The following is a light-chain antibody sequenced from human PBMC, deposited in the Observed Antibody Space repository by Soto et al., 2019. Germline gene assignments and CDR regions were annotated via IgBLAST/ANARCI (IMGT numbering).Light chain of an antibody. CDR2: GAS. V-gene: IGKV3-15*01. J-gene: IGKJ1*01. Sequence: EIVLTQSPATLSLSPGERATLSCRASQSVSSNLAWYQQKPGQAPRLLIYGASTRATGIAARFSGSGSGTEFTLTISSLQSEDFAVYYCQQYNNWPRTFGQGT. CDR1: QSVSSN. CDR3: QQYNNWPRT.